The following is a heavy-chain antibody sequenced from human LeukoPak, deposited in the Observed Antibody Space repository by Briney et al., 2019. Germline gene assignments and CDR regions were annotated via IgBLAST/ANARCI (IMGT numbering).Heavy chain of an antibody. CDR1: GFTFSSYA. CDR3: AKGRWDGDIVVVVAAEPYGMDV. D-gene: IGHD2-15*01. Sequence: PGGSLRLSCAASGFTFSSYAMSWVRQAPGKGLEWVSAISGSGGSTYYADSVKGRFTISRDNSKNTLYLQMNSLRAEDTAVYYCAKGRWDGDIVVVVAAEPYGMDVWGQGTTVTVSS. V-gene: IGHV3-23*01. J-gene: IGHJ6*02. CDR2: ISGSGGST.